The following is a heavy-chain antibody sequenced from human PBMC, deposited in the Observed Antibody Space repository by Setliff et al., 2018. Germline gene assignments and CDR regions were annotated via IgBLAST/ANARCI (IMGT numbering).Heavy chain of an antibody. Sequence: GASVKVSCKASGGTFSSYGISWVRQAPGQGLEWVGRIRSKPNSYATAYAASVKGRFTISRDDSENTAYLQMNSLKTEDTAVYYCSSSSSVAFDIWGQGTMVTVSS. V-gene: IGHV3-73*01. CDR3: SSSSSVAFDI. D-gene: IGHD6-6*01. J-gene: IGHJ3*02. CDR2: IRSKPNSYAT. CDR1: GGTFSSYG.